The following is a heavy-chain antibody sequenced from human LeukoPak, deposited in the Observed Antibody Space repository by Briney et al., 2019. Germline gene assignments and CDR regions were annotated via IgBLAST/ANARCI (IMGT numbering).Heavy chain of an antibody. CDR2: INTNSGGT. CDR1: GYTFTDYY. V-gene: IGHV1-2*02. CDR3: ARDYGGYTFDY. D-gene: IGHD3-22*01. J-gene: IGHJ4*02. Sequence: ASVKVSCKASGYTFTDYYIHWVRQAPGQGLEWMGWINTNSGGTSYAQKFQGRVSMTRDTSINTAYMELSSLTSDDTAVYHCARDYGGYTFDYWGQGTLVTVSS.